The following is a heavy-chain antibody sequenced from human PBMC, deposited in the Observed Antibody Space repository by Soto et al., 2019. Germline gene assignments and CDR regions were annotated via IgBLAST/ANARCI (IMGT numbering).Heavy chain of an antibody. J-gene: IGHJ6*02. CDR1: GGSTSSSGYS. V-gene: IGHV4-30-2*01. CDR3: ARERDYDFWTGQTLYYYGMDV. CDR2: IYHSGST. D-gene: IGHD3-3*01. Sequence: PSETLSLTCAVYGGSTSSSGYSWSWIRQPPGKGLEWIGYIYHSGSTYHNPSLKSRVTISVDRSNNQFSLKLSSVTAADTAVYYCARERDYDFWTGQTLYYYGMDVWGQGTPVTVSS.